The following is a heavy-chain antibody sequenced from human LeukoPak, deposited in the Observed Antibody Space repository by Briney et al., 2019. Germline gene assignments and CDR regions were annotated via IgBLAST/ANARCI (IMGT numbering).Heavy chain of an antibody. CDR2: ITTSDGNT. Sequence: GGSLRLSCAASGFTFSSYTMSWVRQAPGKGLEWVSTITTSDGNTYYANSVKGRFTVSRDNSKNTLYLQMNSLRAEDTAVYYCAKDGGLWVSAHWGDSWGRGTLVTVSS. V-gene: IGHV3-23*01. D-gene: IGHD7-27*01. CDR1: GFTFSSYT. CDR3: AKDGGLWVSAHWGDS. J-gene: IGHJ4*02.